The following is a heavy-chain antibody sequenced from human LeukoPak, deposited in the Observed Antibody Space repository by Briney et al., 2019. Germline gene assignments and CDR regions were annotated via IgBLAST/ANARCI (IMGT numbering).Heavy chain of an antibody. V-gene: IGHV3-21*01. CDR3: ARRQLHTVTTKYAFDI. CDR1: GFTFSSYS. CDR2: ISSSSSYI. D-gene: IGHD4-17*01. J-gene: IGHJ3*02. Sequence: SGGSLRLSCAASGFTFSSYSMNWVRQAPGKGLEWVSSISSSSSYIYYADSVKGRFTISRDNAKNSLYLQMNSLRAEDTAVYYCARRQLHTVTTKYAFDIWGQGTMVTVS.